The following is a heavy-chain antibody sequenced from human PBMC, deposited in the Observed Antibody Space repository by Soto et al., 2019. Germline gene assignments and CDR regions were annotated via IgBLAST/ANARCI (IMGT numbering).Heavy chain of an antibody. J-gene: IGHJ5*02. CDR2: ISSSSSYI. D-gene: IGHD6-6*01. CDR3: ARSTRSRSAGFDP. Sequence: EVQLVESGGGLVKPGGSLRLSCAASGFTFSSYSMNWVRQAPGKGLEWVSSISSSSSYIYYADSVKGRFTISRDNAKNSLYLQMNSLRAEDTAVYYCARSTRSRSAGFDPLGQGTPVTVSS. CDR1: GFTFSSYS. V-gene: IGHV3-21*01.